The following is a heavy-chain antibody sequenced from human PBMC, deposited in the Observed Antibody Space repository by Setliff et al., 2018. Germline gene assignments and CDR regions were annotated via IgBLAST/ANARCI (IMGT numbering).Heavy chain of an antibody. CDR2: ISGSGGST. CDR1: GFTFSSYA. J-gene: IGHJ5*02. CDR3: AKNGFGVVALGVNNWFDP. V-gene: IGHV3-23*01. Sequence: PGGSLRLSCAASGFTFSSYAMSWVRQAPGKGLEWVSAISGSGGSTYYADSVKGRFTISRDNSKNTLYPQMNSLRAEDTAVYYCAKNGFGVVALGVNNWFDPWGQGTLVTVSS. D-gene: IGHD3-10*01.